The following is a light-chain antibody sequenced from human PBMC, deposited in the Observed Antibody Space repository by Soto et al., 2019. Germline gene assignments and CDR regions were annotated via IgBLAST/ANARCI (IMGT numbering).Light chain of an antibody. CDR2: DVS. J-gene: IGLJ1*01. CDR3: SAYTTSIALYV. CDR1: SSDVAEYKY. V-gene: IGLV2-14*03. Sequence: QSALTQPASVSWSPGQSITISCTETSSDVAEYKYVSWYQQHPGRAPKLIIYDVSNRPSGVSNRFFGSKSGSTASLTISGLQAEDEADYYCSAYTTSIALYVFGAGTKVTVL.